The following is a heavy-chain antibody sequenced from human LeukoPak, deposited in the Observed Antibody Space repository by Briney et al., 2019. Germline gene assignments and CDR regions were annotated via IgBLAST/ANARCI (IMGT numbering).Heavy chain of an antibody. CDR3: ARGGSGYDESVDY. Sequence: GGSLRLSCAASGFTFSSYTMNWVRQAPGKGLEWVAAISSSSRDIFYADSVKGRFTISRDNSKNTLYLQMNSLRAEDTAVYYCARGGSGYDESVDYWGQGTLVTVSS. CDR1: GFTFSSYT. D-gene: IGHD5-12*01. V-gene: IGHV3-21*01. CDR2: ISSSSRDI. J-gene: IGHJ4*02.